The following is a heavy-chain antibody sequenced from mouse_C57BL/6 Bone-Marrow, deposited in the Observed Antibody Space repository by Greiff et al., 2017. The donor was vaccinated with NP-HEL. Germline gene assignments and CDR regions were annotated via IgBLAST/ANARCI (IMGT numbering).Heavy chain of an antibody. V-gene: IGHV2-6-1*01. CDR2: IWSDGST. CDR3: ARQRELRLLAMDY. J-gene: IGHJ4*01. D-gene: IGHD3-2*02. Sequence: QVQLQQSGPGLVAPSQSLSITCTVSGFSLTSYGVHWVRQPPGKGLEWLVVIWSDGSTTYNSALKSRLSISKDNSKSQVFLKMNSLQTDDTAMYYCARQRELRLLAMDYWGQGTSVTVSS. CDR1: GFSLTSYG.